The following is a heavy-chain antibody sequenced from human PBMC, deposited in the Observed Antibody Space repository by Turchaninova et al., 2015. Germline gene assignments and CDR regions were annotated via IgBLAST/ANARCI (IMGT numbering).Heavy chain of an antibody. V-gene: IGHV5-51*01. Sequence: EVQLEQSGAEVNKSGESRNISCKGSGYSSCTYWIGWVVQVPGRGLCVRVILNPCDSDTRYSPSFQGQVTISADRSSDTAYLHWSSLKASDTAMYYCARHLRARPFDYWGQGTLVTVSS. D-gene: IGHD6-6*01. CDR2: LNPCDSDT. J-gene: IGHJ4*02. CDR1: GYSSCTYW. CDR3: ARHLRARPFDY.